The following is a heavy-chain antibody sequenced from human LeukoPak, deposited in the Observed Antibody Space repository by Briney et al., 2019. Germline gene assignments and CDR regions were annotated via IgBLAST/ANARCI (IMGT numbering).Heavy chain of an antibody. CDR2: IYGGGNT. Sequence: PGGSLRLSCAASGITVSSNCMTWVRQAPGKGLEWVSLIYGGGNTYYADSVKGRFTISRDNSKNTLYLQMNSLRAEDTAIYYCARDAAEEDSSAWVYYYGMDVWGQGTTVTVSS. CDR3: ARDAAEEDSSAWVYYYGMDV. J-gene: IGHJ6*02. D-gene: IGHD6-19*01. V-gene: IGHV3-66*01. CDR1: GITVSSNC.